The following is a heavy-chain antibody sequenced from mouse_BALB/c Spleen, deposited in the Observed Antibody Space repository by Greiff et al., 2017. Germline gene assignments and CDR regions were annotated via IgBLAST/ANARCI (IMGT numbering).Heavy chain of an antibody. CDR1: GYAFSSYW. CDR3: ARRRDLAWFAY. D-gene: IGHD3-3*01. V-gene: IGHV1-80*01. CDR2: IYPGDGDT. Sequence: QVQLQQSGAELVRPGSSVKISCKASGYAFSSYWMNWVKQRPGQGLEWIGQIYPGDGDTNYNGKFKGKATLTADKSSSTAYMQLSSLTSEDSAVYFCARRRDLAWFAYWGQGTLVTVSA. J-gene: IGHJ3*01.